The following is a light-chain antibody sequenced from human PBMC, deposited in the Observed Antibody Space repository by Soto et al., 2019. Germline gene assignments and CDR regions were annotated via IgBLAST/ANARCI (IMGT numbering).Light chain of an antibody. V-gene: IGKV3-20*01. CDR2: GST. J-gene: IGKJ2*01. Sequence: EVVLTQSPGTLSLSPGERATLSCRASQSVSNNYLAWYQQKCGQYPKLLTFGSTDKATGSADRFSGSGSGTDFDLTISSWEPEEFAVYDCKQYGSSPPYTFGQGTNLEI. CDR3: KQYGSSPPYT. CDR1: QSVSNNY.